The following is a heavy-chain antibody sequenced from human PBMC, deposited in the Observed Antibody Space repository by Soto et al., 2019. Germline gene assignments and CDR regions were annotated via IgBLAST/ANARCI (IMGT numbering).Heavy chain of an antibody. V-gene: IGHV1-69*13. CDR1: GGTFSSYA. Sequence: SVKVSCKASGGTFSSYAISCVRQAPGQGLEWMGGIIPIFGTANCAQKFQGRVTITADESTSKAYMELSSLRSEDTAVYYCASGPRKNYDSSGYYDYWGQGSLVTVSS. CDR3: ASGPRKNYDSSGYYDY. CDR2: IIPIFGTA. J-gene: IGHJ4*02. D-gene: IGHD3-22*01.